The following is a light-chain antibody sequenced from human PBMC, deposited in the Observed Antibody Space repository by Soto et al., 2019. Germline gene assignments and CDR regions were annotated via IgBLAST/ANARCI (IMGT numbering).Light chain of an antibody. J-gene: IGKJ5*01. Sequence: IVVTQSPCTLSLSPGEGATLSCRASQSVYNNYLAWYQQRPGQAPRLLIYVASRRATGIPDRFSGSGSGADFTLTISRLEPEDFAVYYCQQYGGSPLITFGQGTRLEIK. V-gene: IGKV3-20*01. CDR1: QSVYNNY. CDR3: QQYGGSPLIT. CDR2: VAS.